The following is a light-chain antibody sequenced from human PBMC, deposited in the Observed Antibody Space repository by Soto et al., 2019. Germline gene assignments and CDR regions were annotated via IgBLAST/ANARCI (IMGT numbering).Light chain of an antibody. CDR1: QSVGSN. CDR2: GAS. J-gene: IGKJ1*01. CDR3: QQYYNRWT. Sequence: MTQSPATLSVSPGKMSTLSCRASQSVGSNLAWYQQKPGQAPRLLIYGASTRVTGIPASLSGSASGTEFTLTISSLTSEDSAVYHCQQYYNRWTFGQGTKVDIK. V-gene: IGKV3-15*01.